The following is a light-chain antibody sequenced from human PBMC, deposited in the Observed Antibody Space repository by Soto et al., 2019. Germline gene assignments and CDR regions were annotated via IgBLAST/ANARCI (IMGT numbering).Light chain of an antibody. J-gene: IGKJ4*01. CDR1: QSVSSTY. Sequence: EIVLTQSPGTLSLSPGESAALSCRASQSVSSTYLAWYQQKPGQAPRLLIYGASSRATGIPGRFSGSGSGTDFTLTISRLEPDDFAVYYCQQHGSSQTFGGGTKVEIK. V-gene: IGKV3-20*01. CDR2: GAS. CDR3: QQHGSSQT.